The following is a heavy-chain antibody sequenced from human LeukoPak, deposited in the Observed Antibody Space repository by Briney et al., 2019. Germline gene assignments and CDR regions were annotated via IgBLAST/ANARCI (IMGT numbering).Heavy chain of an antibody. J-gene: IGHJ1*01. D-gene: IGHD1-26*01. CDR1: GFTFSSYA. V-gene: IGHV3-23*01. Sequence: PGGSLRLSCAASGFTFSSYAMSWVRQAPGKGLEWVSAISGSGGSTYYADSVKGRFTISRDNSKNTLYLQMNSLRAEDTAVYYCAKFMAGATFLVEDFQHWGQGTLVTVSS. CDR3: AKFMAGATFLVEDFQH. CDR2: ISGSGGST.